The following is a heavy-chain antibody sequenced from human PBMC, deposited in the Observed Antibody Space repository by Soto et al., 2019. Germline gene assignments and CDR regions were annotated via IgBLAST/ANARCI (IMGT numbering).Heavy chain of an antibody. Sequence: QVQLVESGGGVVQPGRSLRLSCAASGFTFSSDAMHWVRQAPGKGLEWVAVISYDGSNKYYADSVKGRSTLSRDNSKNTRYLKMNSLRAEDTAVYYCARDGRRVHRVGMDVGGQGTTVTVS. J-gene: IGHJ6*02. CDR3: ARDGRRVHRVGMDV. CDR1: GFTFSSDA. V-gene: IGHV3-30-3*01. D-gene: IGHD3-10*01. CDR2: ISYDGSNK.